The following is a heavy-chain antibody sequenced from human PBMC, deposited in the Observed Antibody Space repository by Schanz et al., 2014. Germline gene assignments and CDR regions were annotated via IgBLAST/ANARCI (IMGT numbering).Heavy chain of an antibody. CDR3: ACDRDDAYDI. V-gene: IGHV1-46*01. CDR1: GYMYTSHF. CDR2: INPIDGST. Sequence: QVQLVQSGAEVKKPGASVKLSCKASGYMYTSHFLHWVRQAPGQGFEWIGLINPIDGSTTYPLRFHGRVTVTRDTSTTTVYMDLSSLISEDTAVYYCACDRDDAYDIWGQGTTVTVSS. J-gene: IGHJ3*02.